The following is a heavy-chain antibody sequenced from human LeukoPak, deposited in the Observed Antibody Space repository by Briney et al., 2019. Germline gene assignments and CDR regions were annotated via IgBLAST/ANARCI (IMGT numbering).Heavy chain of an antibody. V-gene: IGHV1-69*06. Sequence: ASVKVSCKASGGTFSSYAISWVRQAPGQGLEWMGGIIPIFGTAYYAQKFQGRVTITADKSTSTAYMELSSLRSEDTAVYYCAREGSYYGSGSSPRPFDYWGQGTLVTVSS. D-gene: IGHD3-10*01. CDR1: GGTFSSYA. CDR2: IIPIFGTA. CDR3: AREGSYYGSGSSPRPFDY. J-gene: IGHJ4*02.